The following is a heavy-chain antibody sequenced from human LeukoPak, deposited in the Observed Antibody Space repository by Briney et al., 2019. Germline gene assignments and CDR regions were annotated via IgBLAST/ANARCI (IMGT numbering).Heavy chain of an antibody. Sequence: PGGSLRLSCAASGFTVSTNCMTWVRQAPGKGLEWVSTIYSGGTTYYADSVMGRFTISRHNSRNTLYLQMNSLRVEDTAVYYCAGDWETTSFDYWGQGTLVTVSS. J-gene: IGHJ4*02. CDR1: GFTVSTNC. V-gene: IGHV3-53*01. CDR3: AGDWETTSFDY. CDR2: IYSGGTT. D-gene: IGHD1-26*01.